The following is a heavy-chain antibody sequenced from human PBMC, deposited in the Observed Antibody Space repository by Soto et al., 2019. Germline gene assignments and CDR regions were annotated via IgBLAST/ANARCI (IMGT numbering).Heavy chain of an antibody. CDR1: GFSLSTSGVG. D-gene: IGHD3-3*01. Sequence: ESGPTLVNPTQTLTLTCTFSGFSLSTSGVGVGWIRQPPGKALEWLALIYWDDDKCYSPSLKSRLTITKDTSKNQVVLTMTNMDPVDTATYYCAHHRHDFWSGYANYYYYGMDVWGQGTTVTVSS. CDR3: AHHRHDFWSGYANYYYYGMDV. CDR2: IYWDDDK. V-gene: IGHV2-5*02. J-gene: IGHJ6*02.